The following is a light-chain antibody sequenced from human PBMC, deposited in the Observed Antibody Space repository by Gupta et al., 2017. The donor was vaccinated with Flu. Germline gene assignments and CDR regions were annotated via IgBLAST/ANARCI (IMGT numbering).Light chain of an antibody. CDR3: SSYTTSTSTDGA. V-gene: IGLV2-14*03. CDR2: DVR. Sequence: SDIGSYDSVSWHQQPPGEAPKPIISDVRKRPSGISYRFSGSKFGNTASLTISGLQAEDEAEYFCSSYTTSTSTDGAFGGGTNLTVL. CDR1: SDIGSYDS. J-gene: IGLJ2*01.